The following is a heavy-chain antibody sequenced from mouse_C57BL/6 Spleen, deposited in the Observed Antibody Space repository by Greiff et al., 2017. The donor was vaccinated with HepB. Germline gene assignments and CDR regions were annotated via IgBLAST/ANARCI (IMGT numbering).Heavy chain of an antibody. CDR1: GYSFTGYY. CDR2: IYHYNGVS. V-gene: IGHV1-31*01. CDR3: ARWGSNWDEYFDV. D-gene: IGHD4-1*01. J-gene: IGHJ1*03. Sequence: EVQLQQSGPELVKPGASVKISCKASGYSFTGYYMHWVKQSHGNILDWIGYIYHYNGVSSYNQKFKGKATLTVDKSSSTACMELRSLTSEDSAVYYCARWGSNWDEYFDVWGTGTTVTVSS.